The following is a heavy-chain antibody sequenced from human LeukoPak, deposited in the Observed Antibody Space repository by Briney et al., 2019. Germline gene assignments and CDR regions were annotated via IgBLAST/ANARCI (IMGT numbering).Heavy chain of an antibody. D-gene: IGHD6-13*01. CDR2: IYPGDSDT. V-gene: IGHV5-51*01. J-gene: IGHJ4*02. CDR3: ARQHGSSWYRGDY. CDR1: GYSFTSYW. Sequence: GESLKISCKGSGYSFTSYWIGWGRQRPGKGLGGWGIIYPGDSDTRYSPSFQGQVTISADKSISTAYLQWSSLKASDTAMYYCARQHGSSWYRGDYWGQGTLVTVSS.